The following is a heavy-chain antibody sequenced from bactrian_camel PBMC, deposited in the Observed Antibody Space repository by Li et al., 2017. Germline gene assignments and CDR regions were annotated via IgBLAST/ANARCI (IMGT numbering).Heavy chain of an antibody. V-gene: IGHV3S10*01. CDR3: VTDWDDGSWFDFGY. J-gene: IGHJ6*01. CDR1: GFTFSQYS. Sequence: DVQLVESGGGLVQPGGSLRLSCAASGFTFSQYSMSWVRQAPGKGLEWVSVISSEGTTYYADVVKGRFTGSRDNAKNTVYLQMNNLKPEDAAVYYCVTDWDDGSWFDFGYWGQGTQVTVS. D-gene: IGHD2*01. CDR2: ISSEGTT.